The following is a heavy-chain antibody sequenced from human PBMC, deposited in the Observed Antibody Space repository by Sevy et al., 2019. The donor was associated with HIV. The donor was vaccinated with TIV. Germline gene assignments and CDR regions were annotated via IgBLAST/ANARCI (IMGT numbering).Heavy chain of an antibody. Sequence: ASVKVSCKASGYTFTNYAMNWVRQAPGQGLEWMGWINTNTGNPTYAQGFTGRFVFSLDTSVSTAYLQISSLKAEDTAVYYCVRRLLPTPYGMDVWGRGTTVTVSS. CDR2: INTNTGNP. V-gene: IGHV7-4-1*02. D-gene: IGHD2-15*01. J-gene: IGHJ6*02. CDR1: GYTFTNYA. CDR3: VRRLLPTPYGMDV.